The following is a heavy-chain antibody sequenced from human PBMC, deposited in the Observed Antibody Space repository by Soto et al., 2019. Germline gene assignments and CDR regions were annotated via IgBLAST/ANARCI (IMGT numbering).Heavy chain of an antibody. CDR2: IYYSGST. Sequence: QVQLQESGPGLVKPSETLSLTCTVSGGSISSYYWSWIRQPPWKGLEWIGYIYYSGSTNYNPSLKSRVTISVDTSKNQFSLKLSSVTAADTAVYYCARHKGAMVNFDYWGQGTLVTVSS. J-gene: IGHJ4*02. V-gene: IGHV4-59*08. CDR1: GGSISSYY. CDR3: ARHKGAMVNFDY. D-gene: IGHD5-18*01.